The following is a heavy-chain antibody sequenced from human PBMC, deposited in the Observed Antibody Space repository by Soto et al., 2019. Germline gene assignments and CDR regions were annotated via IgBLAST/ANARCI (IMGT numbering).Heavy chain of an antibody. CDR1: GGSINNYY. CDR3: ARGVTTVTTFDY. J-gene: IGHJ4*02. D-gene: IGHD4-17*01. CDR2: IYFSGST. Sequence: SETLSLTCTVSGGSINNYYWSLIRQPPGKGLECIGYIYFSGSTNYSPSLKSRLTISVDTSKNQFSLKLSSVTAADTAVYYCARGVTTVTTFDYWGQGTLVTVSS. V-gene: IGHV4-59*08.